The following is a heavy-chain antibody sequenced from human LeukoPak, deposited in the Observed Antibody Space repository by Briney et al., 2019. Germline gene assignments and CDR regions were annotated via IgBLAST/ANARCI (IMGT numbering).Heavy chain of an antibody. J-gene: IGHJ4*02. CDR2: IYHTGGA. D-gene: IGHD1-26*01. CDR3: TTWTGSYADY. CDR1: GYSISSGYH. V-gene: IGHV4-38-2*01. Sequence: SETLSLSCAVYGYSISSGYHWGWIRQPPGKGLEWVGLIYHTGGAYYSPSLKSRVTISLDTSKNQFSLKLTSVPTADTAMYYCTTWTGSYADYWGQGTLVTVSS.